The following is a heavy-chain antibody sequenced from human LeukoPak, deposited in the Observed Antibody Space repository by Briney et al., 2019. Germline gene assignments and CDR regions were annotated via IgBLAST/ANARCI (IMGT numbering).Heavy chain of an antibody. V-gene: IGHV3-21*01. CDR1: GFTISSYS. CDR3: AKKMDDAFDN. CDR2: ISSSSADI. D-gene: IGHD5-24*01. Sequence: GTLSLTCAASGFTISSYSMNWVRQAPGKGLEWVSFISSSSADISYADSVKGRFTISRDNAKNSLYLQMSNLRAEDTAVYYCAKKMDDAFDNWGQGTMVTVSS. J-gene: IGHJ3*02.